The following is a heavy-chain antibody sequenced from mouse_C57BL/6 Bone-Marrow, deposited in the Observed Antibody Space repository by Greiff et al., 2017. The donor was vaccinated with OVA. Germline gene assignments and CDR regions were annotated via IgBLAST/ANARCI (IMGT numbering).Heavy chain of an antibody. J-gene: IGHJ2*01. CDR3: AREGWYYFDY. D-gene: IGHD3-3*01. V-gene: IGHV1-81*01. CDR1: GYTFTSYG. Sequence: VKVVESGAELARPGASVKLSCKASGYTFTSYGISWVKQRTGQGLEWIGEIYPRSGNTYYNEKFKGKATLTADKSSSTAYMELRSLTSEDSAVYFCAREGWYYFDYWGQGTTLTVSS. CDR2: IYPRSGNT.